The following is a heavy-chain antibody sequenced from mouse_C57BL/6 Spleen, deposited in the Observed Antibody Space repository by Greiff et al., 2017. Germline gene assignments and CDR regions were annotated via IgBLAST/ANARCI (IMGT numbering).Heavy chain of an antibody. V-gene: IGHV1-64*01. Sequence: VQLQQPGAELVKPVASVKLSCKASGYTFTSYWMHWVKQRPGQGLEWIGMIHPNSGSTNYNEKFKSKATLTVDKSSSTAYMQLSSQTSEDSAVYYGAKWDDSSGTYSFYYWGQGTTLTVSS. CDR1: GYTFTSYW. CDR2: IHPNSGST. J-gene: IGHJ2*01. CDR3: AKWDDSSGTYSFYY. D-gene: IGHD3-2*02.